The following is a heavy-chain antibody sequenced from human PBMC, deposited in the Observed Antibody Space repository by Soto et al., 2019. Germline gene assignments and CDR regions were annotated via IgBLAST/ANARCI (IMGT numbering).Heavy chain of an antibody. CDR3: AVAGLPFEY. CDR1: GYTFTGYY. Sequence: QVQLVQSGAEVKKPGASVKVSCKTSGYTFTGYYIHWVRQAPGQGLEWMALINPNSGDTNYGHKCQGRFTLTRDTSINTVYMEVTSLRFDDTAVYYCAVAGLPFEYWGQGTLVTVFS. V-gene: IGHV1-2*02. CDR2: INPNSGDT. J-gene: IGHJ4*02. D-gene: IGHD6-19*01.